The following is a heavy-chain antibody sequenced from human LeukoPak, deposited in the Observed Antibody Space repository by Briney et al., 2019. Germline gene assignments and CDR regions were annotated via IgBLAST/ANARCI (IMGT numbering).Heavy chain of an antibody. CDR1: GYTFTGYY. CDR2: INPNSVGT. J-gene: IGHJ4*02. D-gene: IGHD3-10*01. Sequence: ASVKVSCKASGYTFTGYYMHWVRQAPGQGLEWMGWINPNSVGTNYAQKFQGRVTMTRDTSISTAYMELRRLRSDDTAVYYCARVTLTYYGSGSPSDYWGQGTLVTVSS. CDR3: ARVTLTYYGSGSPSDY. V-gene: IGHV1-2*02.